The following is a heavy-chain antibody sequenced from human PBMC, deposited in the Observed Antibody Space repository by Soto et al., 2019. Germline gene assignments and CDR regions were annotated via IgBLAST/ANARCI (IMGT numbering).Heavy chain of an antibody. V-gene: IGHV4-31*03. CDR1: GGSIMSGGYY. CDR2: IYYSGST. CDR3: ARQRGDFDWLTPPPFDY. J-gene: IGHJ4*02. Sequence: RLSVSGPVSGGSIMSGGYYWSWIRQHPGKGLEWIGYIYYSGSTYYNPSLKSRVTISVDTSKNQFSLKLSSVTAADTAVYYCARQRGDFDWLTPPPFDYWGQGTLVTVSS. D-gene: IGHD3-9*01.